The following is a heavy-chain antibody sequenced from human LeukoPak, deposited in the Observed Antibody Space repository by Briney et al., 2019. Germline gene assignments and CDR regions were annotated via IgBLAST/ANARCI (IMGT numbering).Heavy chain of an antibody. V-gene: IGHV3-48*01. Sequence: GGSLRLSCAASGFTFSSYSMNWVRQAPGKGLEWVSYISSSSSTIYYADSVKGRFTISRDNAKNSLYLQMNSLRAEDTAVYYCAREKNYYDSSGYPYYFDYWGQGTLVTVSS. J-gene: IGHJ4*02. CDR2: ISSSSSTI. CDR3: AREKNYYDSSGYPYYFDY. D-gene: IGHD3-22*01. CDR1: GFTFSSYS.